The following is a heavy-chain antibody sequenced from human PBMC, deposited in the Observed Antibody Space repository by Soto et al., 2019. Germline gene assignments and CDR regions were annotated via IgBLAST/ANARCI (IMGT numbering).Heavy chain of an antibody. CDR2: NNPNSGGT. V-gene: IGHV1-2*02. J-gene: IGHJ4*02. CDR1: GYTFTGYY. CDR3: VRLYKWNDGSLDY. Sequence: ASVKVSCKASGYTFTGYYIHWVRQAPGQGLEWMGWNNPNSGGTNYAQKFQGRVTMTTDMSISAAYMELSRLRSDDTAVYFCVRLYKWNDGSLDYWGQGTLVTVSS. D-gene: IGHD1-20*01.